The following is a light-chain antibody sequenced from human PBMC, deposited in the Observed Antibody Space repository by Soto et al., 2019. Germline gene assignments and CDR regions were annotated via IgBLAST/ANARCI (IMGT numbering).Light chain of an antibody. V-gene: IGKV1-12*01. Sequence: DIEMSQSPSSLSASVGDRVTITCRASQSLNRWLAWYQQKPGKAPKLLIYDASSLQSGVPPRFSGSGSGTDFTLTISSLQPEDFATYFCQQANSFPITFGQGTRLEIK. CDR2: DAS. CDR3: QQANSFPIT. J-gene: IGKJ5*01. CDR1: QSLNRW.